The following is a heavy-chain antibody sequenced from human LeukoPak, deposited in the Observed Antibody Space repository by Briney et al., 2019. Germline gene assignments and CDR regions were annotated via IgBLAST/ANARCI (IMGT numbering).Heavy chain of an antibody. CDR2: IIPIFGTA. J-gene: IGHJ4*02. CDR3: VRTSNSGYDLLLDY. CDR1: GGTFSSYA. D-gene: IGHD5-12*01. Sequence: ASVKVSCKASGGTFSSYAISWVRQAPGQGLEWMGGIIPIFGTANYAQKFQGRVTITTDESTSTAYMELSSLRSEDTAVYYCVRTSNSGYDLLLDYWGQGTLVTVSS. V-gene: IGHV1-69*05.